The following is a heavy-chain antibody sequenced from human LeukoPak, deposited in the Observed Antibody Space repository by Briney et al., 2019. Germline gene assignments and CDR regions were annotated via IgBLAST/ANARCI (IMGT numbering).Heavy chain of an antibody. CDR3: ARVLSPRGYYYYYMDV. D-gene: IGHD3-10*01. V-gene: IGHV4-34*01. J-gene: IGHJ6*03. CDR2: ITHSGGT. CDR1: GGSFSGYY. Sequence: SETLSLTCAVYGGSFSGYYWSWIRQPPGKGLEWIGEITHSGGTNYNPSLKSRVTISVDTSKNQFSLKLSSVTAADTAVYYCARVLSPRGYYYYYMDVWGKGTTVTVSS.